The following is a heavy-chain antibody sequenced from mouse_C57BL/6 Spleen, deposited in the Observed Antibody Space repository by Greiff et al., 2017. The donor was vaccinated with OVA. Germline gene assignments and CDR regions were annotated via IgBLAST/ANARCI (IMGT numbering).Heavy chain of an antibody. CDR3: ASLTTVVADDY. V-gene: IGHV1-64*01. Sequence: QVQLQQSGAELVKPGASVKLSCKASGYTFTSYWMHWVKQRPGQGLEWIGMIHPNSGSTNYNEKFKSKATLTVDKSSSTAYMQLSSLTSEDSAVYYCASLTTVVADDYWGQGTTLTVSS. D-gene: IGHD1-1*01. CDR2: IHPNSGST. CDR1: GYTFTSYW. J-gene: IGHJ2*01.